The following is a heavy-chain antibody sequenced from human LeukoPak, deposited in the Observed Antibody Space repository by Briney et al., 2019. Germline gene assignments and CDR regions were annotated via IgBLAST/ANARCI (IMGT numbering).Heavy chain of an antibody. CDR1: GFTVSSKY. CDR2: LYSGGNT. V-gene: IGHV3-53*01. Sequence: GGSLRLSCAVSGFTVSSKYMTWVSQAPGRGLEWVSFLYSGGNTHYADSVRGRFTISRDNSKNTLYLQMNSLRADDTAVYYCATYDISGYYLDYWGQGTLVTVPS. CDR3: ATYDISGYYLDY. D-gene: IGHD3-22*01. J-gene: IGHJ4*02.